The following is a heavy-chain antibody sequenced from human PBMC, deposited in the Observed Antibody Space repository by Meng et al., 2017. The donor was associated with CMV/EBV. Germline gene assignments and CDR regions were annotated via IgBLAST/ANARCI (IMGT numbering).Heavy chain of an antibody. CDR3: ARIGYCSSTSCYLHYYYYYGMDV. CDR1: GFTFSSYW. CDR2: IKQDGSEK. J-gene: IGHJ6*02. Sequence: SCAASGFTFSSYWMSWVRQAPGKGLEWVANIKQDGSEKYYVDSVKGRFTISRDNAKNSLYLQMNSLRAEGTAVYYCARIGYCSSTSCYLHYYYYYGMDVWGQGTTVTVSS. V-gene: IGHV3-7*01. D-gene: IGHD2-2*01.